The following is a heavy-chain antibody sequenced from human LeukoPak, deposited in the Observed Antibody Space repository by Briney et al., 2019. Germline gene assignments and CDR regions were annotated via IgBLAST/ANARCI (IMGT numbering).Heavy chain of an antibody. CDR1: RYTPTSYD. V-gene: IGHV1-8*01. Sequence: GASVKVSRKPSRYTPTSYDINSVPPTTEQGRERMGQINPNSGNTGYAQKFQGRVTMTRNTSISTAYMELSSLRSEDTAVYYCARSYGSGSYEFENWGQGTLVTVSS. CDR2: INPNSGNT. J-gene: IGHJ4*02. D-gene: IGHD3-10*01. CDR3: ARSYGSGSYEFEN.